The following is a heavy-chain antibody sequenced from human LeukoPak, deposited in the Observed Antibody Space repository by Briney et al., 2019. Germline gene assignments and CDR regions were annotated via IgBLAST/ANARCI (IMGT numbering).Heavy chain of an antibody. Sequence: GGSLRLSCVASGFTFSDYYRSWIRQAPGKGLEWVSYISGRNYTTYADSVKGRFIISRDNAKNSLFVQMNSLRAEDTAVYYCARVRGGNFDYWGQGTLVTVSS. CDR1: GFTFSDYY. CDR2: ISGRNYT. V-gene: IGHV3-11*05. CDR3: ARVRGGNFDY. D-gene: IGHD3-10*01. J-gene: IGHJ4*02.